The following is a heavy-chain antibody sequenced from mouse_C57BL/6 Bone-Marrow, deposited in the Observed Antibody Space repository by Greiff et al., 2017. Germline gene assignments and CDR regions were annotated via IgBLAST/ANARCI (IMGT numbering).Heavy chain of an antibody. D-gene: IGHD2-2*01. CDR3: ARGLQIGYYAMDY. J-gene: IGHJ4*01. Sequence: QVQLQQPGAELVRPGSSVKLSCKASGYTFTSYWMHWVKQRPIQGLEWIGNIDPSDSETHYNQKFKDKATLTVDKSSSTAYMQLSSLTSEDSAVYYCARGLQIGYYAMDYWGQGTSVTVSS. V-gene: IGHV1-52*01. CDR2: IDPSDSET. CDR1: GYTFTSYW.